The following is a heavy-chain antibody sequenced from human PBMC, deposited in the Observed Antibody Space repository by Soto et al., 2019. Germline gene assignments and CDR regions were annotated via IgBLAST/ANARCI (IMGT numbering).Heavy chain of an antibody. D-gene: IGHD3-22*01. CDR1: GFSFSDYY. Sequence: GGSLRLFCAASGFSFSDYYMSWIRQAPRKGLEWVSYISSSGDIIYYADPVKGRFTISRDTSKNSLYLHMNSLRAEDTAVYSCARDLGYSASDGYFDYWGQGTVVAVSS. J-gene: IGHJ4*02. V-gene: IGHV3-11*01. CDR3: ARDLGYSASDGYFDY. CDR2: ISSSGDII.